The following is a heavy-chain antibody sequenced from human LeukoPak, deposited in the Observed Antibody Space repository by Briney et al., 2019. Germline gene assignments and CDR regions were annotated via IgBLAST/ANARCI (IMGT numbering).Heavy chain of an antibody. CDR1: GGSFSSYY. Sequence: SETLSLTCAVYGGSFSSYYWSWIRQPPGKGLEWIGYIYYSGSTNYNPSLKSRVTISVDTSKNQFSLKLSSVTAADTAVYYCARETSLAGFASGLGFNYWGQGILVTVSS. J-gene: IGHJ4*02. V-gene: IGHV4-59*01. CDR3: ARETSLAGFASGLGFNY. CDR2: IYYSGST. D-gene: IGHD6-19*01.